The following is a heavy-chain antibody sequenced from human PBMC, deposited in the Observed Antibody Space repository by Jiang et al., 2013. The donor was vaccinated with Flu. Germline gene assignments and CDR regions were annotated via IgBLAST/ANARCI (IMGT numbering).Heavy chain of an antibody. J-gene: IGHJ4*02. CDR1: GFSLSDRTMG. Sequence: VKPTQTLTLTCTVSGFSLSDRTMGVGWIRQPPGKALELLAHIFSNDEKSYSTSLRRRLTISKDTSKSQVVLNMTNMDRGDTATYFCARMRYECGGDCYWTFDFWGQGTLVTVSA. V-gene: IGHV2-26*01. CDR3: ARMRYECGGDCYWTFDF. CDR2: IFSNDEK. D-gene: IGHD2-21*02.